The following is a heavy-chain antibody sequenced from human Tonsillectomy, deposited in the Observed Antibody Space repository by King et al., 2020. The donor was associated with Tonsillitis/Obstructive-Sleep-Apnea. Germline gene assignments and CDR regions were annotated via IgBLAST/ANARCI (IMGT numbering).Heavy chain of an antibody. J-gene: IGHJ6*03. CDR1: GGSFSGYY. D-gene: IGHD2-15*01. CDR2: INHSGST. CDR3: ARGDIVVVVAANGYYYYMDV. Sequence: VQLQQWGAGLLKPSETLSLTCAVYGGSFSGYYWSWIRQPPGKGREWIGEINHSGSTNYNPSLKSRGTLSVDTSKNQFSLKLSSVTAAGTAVYYCARGDIVVVVAANGYYYYMDVWSKGTTVTVSS. V-gene: IGHV4-34*01.